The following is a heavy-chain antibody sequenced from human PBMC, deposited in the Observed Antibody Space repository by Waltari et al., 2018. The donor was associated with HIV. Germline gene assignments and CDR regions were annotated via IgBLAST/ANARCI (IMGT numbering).Heavy chain of an antibody. Sequence: QVQLVEAGGGLVKPGGSLRLSCAASGFTFSDYYMSWVRQAPGEGLEWVADINGGGRTKCYRDAVKGRFTISRDNAKNSLYLQMDNLRGEDTAVYYCARPRYSGSDYPTYCDHCGHGNPVTVSA. V-gene: IGHV3-11*01. J-gene: IGHJ4*01. CDR3: ARPRYSGSDYPTYCDH. D-gene: IGHD5-12*01. CDR2: INGGGRTK. CDR1: GFTFSDYY.